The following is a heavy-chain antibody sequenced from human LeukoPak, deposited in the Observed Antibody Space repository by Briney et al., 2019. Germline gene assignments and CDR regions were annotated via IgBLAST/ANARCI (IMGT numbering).Heavy chain of an antibody. J-gene: IGHJ3*02. Sequence: ASVKVSCKASGYTFTGYYMHWVRQAPGQGLEWMGWINPNSGGTNYAQKFQGRVTMTRGTSISTAYMELSRLRSDDTAVYYCARASARPSRAFDIWGQGTMVTVSS. CDR2: INPNSGGT. V-gene: IGHV1-2*02. CDR3: ARASARPSRAFDI. CDR1: GYTFTGYY.